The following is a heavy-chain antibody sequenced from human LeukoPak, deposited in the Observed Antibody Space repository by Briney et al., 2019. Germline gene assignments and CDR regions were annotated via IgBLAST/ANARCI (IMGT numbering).Heavy chain of an antibody. J-gene: IGHJ5*02. Sequence: SETLSLTRTVSRGSISGYSWSWIRQSPGGGLDWIGYIYYSGDTAYNPSLRSRVTLSVDTSKNQFSLQLRSVTTADTAVYYCVRGPYGASNSKWFDPWGQGTQVIVSP. CDR3: VRGPYGASNSKWFDP. CDR2: IYYSGDT. V-gene: IGHV4-59*01. CDR1: RGSISGYS. D-gene: IGHD4/OR15-4a*01.